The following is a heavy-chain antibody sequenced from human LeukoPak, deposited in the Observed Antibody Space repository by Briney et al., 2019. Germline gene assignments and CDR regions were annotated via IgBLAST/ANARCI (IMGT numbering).Heavy chain of an antibody. CDR1: GGSFSGYY. CDR3: ARTSYGDSSDAFDI. J-gene: IGHJ3*02. D-gene: IGHD4-17*01. V-gene: IGHV4-34*01. Sequence: SETLSLTCAVYGGSFSGYYWSWIRQPPGKGLEWIGEINHSGSTNYNPSLKSRVTISVDTSKNQFSLKLSSVTAADTAVYYCARTSYGDSSDAFDIWGQGTMVTVSS. CDR2: INHSGST.